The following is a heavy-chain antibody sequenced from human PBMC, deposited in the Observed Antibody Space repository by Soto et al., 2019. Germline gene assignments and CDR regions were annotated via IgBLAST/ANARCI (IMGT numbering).Heavy chain of an antibody. D-gene: IGHD3-16*01. J-gene: IGHJ6*02. CDR1: GFSVTSSY. CDR2: ITSGGST. CDR3: ARDSRWFGGMDV. Sequence: EVQLVESGGGLVQPGGSLRLSCAVSGFSVTSSYMYMTWVRQAPGKGLEWVSVITSGGSTYYAESVKGRFTISTDQSRNTVYLQMNSLRVEDTAVYYCARDSRWFGGMDVWGQGTTVTVSS. V-gene: IGHV3-53*04.